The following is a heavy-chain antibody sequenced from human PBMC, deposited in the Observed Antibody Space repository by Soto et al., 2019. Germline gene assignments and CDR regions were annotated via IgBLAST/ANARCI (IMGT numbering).Heavy chain of an antibody. CDR3: AKWDPFSGSYDY. Sequence: QVQLVESGGGVVQPGRSLRLSCAASGFTFSSYGMHWVRQAPGKGLEWVAVISYDGSNKYYADSVKGRFTISRDNSKNTLYLQMNSLRAEDTAVYYCAKWDPFSGSYDYWGQGTLVTVSS. CDR1: GFTFSSYG. CDR2: ISYDGSNK. J-gene: IGHJ4*02. D-gene: IGHD1-26*01. V-gene: IGHV3-30*18.